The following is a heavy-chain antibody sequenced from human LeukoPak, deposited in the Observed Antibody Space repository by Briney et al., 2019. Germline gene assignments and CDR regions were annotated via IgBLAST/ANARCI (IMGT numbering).Heavy chain of an antibody. J-gene: IGHJ4*02. CDR3: TRHLPPSPGAFFDY. CDR2: IYYSGST. Sequence: PSETLSLTCTVSGGSISSSSYFWGWIHQPPGKGLEWIGSIYYSGSTFYNPSLKSRVTISVDTSKNQFSLKLTSVTAADTALFYCTRHLPPSPGAFFDYWGQGTLVTVSS. CDR1: GGSISSSSYF. V-gene: IGHV4-39*01.